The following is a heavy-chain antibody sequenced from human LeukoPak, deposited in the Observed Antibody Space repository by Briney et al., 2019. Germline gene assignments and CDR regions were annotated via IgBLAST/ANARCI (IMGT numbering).Heavy chain of an antibody. Sequence: SETLSLTCAVSGGSFSGYYWSWIRQPPGKGLEWIGEINHSGSTNYNPSLKSRVTISVDTSKNQFSLKLSSVTAADTAVYYCARGRKYCSSTSCYRRSAAFDIWGQGTMVTVSS. CDR2: INHSGST. V-gene: IGHV4-34*01. CDR3: ARGRKYCSSTSCYRRSAAFDI. CDR1: GGSFSGYY. D-gene: IGHD2-2*01. J-gene: IGHJ3*02.